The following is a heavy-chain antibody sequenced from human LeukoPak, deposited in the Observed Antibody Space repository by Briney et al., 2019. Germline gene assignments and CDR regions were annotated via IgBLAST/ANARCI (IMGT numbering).Heavy chain of an antibody. CDR3: ARETRNWNYVEWFDP. D-gene: IGHD1-7*01. CDR2: INANSGGT. CDR1: GYSFTGYY. J-gene: IGHJ5*02. V-gene: IGHV1-2*02. Sequence: GESLKISCKGSGYSFTGYYMNWVRQAPGQGLEWMGRINANSGGTNYAQKFQGRVTMTRDTSISTAYMELSRLRSDDTAVYYCARETRNWNYVEWFDPWGQGTLVTVSS.